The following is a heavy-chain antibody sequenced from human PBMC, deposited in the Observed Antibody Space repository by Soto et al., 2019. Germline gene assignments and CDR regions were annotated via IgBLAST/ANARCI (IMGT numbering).Heavy chain of an antibody. D-gene: IGHD2-2*01. Sequence: WETLSLTCTGSGGSISSYYWSWIRQRPGKGLEWIGYIYYSGSTNYNPSLKSRVTISVDTSKNQFSRKLSSVTAADTAVYYCARRYCSSTSCYNWFAPWGQGTLVTVS. J-gene: IGHJ5*02. CDR2: IYYSGST. CDR3: ARRYCSSTSCYNWFAP. V-gene: IGHV4-59*08. CDR1: GGSISSYY.